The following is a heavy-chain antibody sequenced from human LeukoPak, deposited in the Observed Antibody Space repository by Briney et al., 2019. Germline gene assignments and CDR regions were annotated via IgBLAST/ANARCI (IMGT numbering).Heavy chain of an antibody. CDR1: GYTSTTYG. V-gene: IGHV1-18*01. J-gene: IGHJ3*02. CDR3: ARRGYKTATPRDDAFDI. D-gene: IGHD5-18*01. CDR2: TYNSYT. Sequence: ASVKVSCKASGYTSTTYGISWVRQAPGQGLEWMGWTYNSYTHYAQTLRDRLTMTTDTSTSTAYMELRSLRSDDTAVYYCARRGYKTATPRDDAFDIWGQGTMVTVSS.